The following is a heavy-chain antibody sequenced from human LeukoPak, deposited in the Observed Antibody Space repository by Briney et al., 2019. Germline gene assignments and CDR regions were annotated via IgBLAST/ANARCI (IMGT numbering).Heavy chain of an antibody. D-gene: IGHD2-8*01. CDR1: RFASSRYE. V-gene: IGHV3-48*03. CDR2: ISGSGIK. J-gene: IGHJ3*02. CDR3: AREDTGVAFDI. Sequence: PGRSLRLSCGASRFASSRYEMNWVRQAPGKRLEWVSYISGSGIKHYADSVKGRFTISRDNAKNSLYLQMNSLRVEDTAVYYCAREDTGVAFDIWGQGTTVTV.